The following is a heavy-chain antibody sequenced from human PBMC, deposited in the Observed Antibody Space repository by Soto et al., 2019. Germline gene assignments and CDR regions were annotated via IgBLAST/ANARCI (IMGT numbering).Heavy chain of an antibody. CDR3: AREGAAAGKLLGNDY. CDR1: GYTFTSYA. D-gene: IGHD6-13*01. Sequence: ASVKVSCKASGYTFTSYAMHWVRQAPGQRLEWMGWINAGNGNTKYSQKFQGRVTITRDTSASTAYMELSSLRSEDTAVYYCAREGAAAGKLLGNDYWGQGTLVTVSS. CDR2: INAGNGNT. J-gene: IGHJ4*02. V-gene: IGHV1-3*01.